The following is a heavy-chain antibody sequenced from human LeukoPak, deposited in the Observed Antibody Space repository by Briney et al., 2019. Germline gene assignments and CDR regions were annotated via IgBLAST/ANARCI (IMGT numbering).Heavy chain of an antibody. D-gene: IGHD1-14*01. CDR3: AREIDDGSWFDP. CDR2: ISYDGSNK. Sequence: PGGSLRLSCAASGFTFSSYGMHWVRQAPGKGLEWVAVISYDGSNKYYADSVKGRFTISRDNSKNTLYLQMNSLRAEDTAVYYCAREIDDGSWFDPWGQGSLVTVSS. CDR1: GFTFSSYG. J-gene: IGHJ5*02. V-gene: IGHV3-30*03.